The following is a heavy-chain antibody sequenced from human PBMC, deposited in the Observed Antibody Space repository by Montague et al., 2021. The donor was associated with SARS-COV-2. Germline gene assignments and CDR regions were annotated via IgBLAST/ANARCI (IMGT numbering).Heavy chain of an antibody. D-gene: IGHD5-12*01. V-gene: IGHV4-34*01. CDR1: GASSSNYY. Sequence: SETLSLTCAVYGASSSNYYWSWIRQSPGKGLEWVGEINHSGYTDXNPSLESRLTISLDSSKKQFSLKMTSVTAADTAMYYCASAPRYSFGFWAYWGQGTLVSVSS. J-gene: IGHJ4*02. CDR2: INHSGYT. CDR3: ASAPRYSFGFWAY.